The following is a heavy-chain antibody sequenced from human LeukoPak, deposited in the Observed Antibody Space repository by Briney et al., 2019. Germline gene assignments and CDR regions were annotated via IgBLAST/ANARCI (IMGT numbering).Heavy chain of an antibody. D-gene: IGHD5-18*01. V-gene: IGHV3-21*06. J-gene: IGHJ4*02. Sequence: GGSLRLSCAASGFTFNTYNMNWVRQAPGKGLEWVSSISSSSSYIYYADSVKGRFTISRDNAKNSLFLQMNDLRLEDTAVYYCARTARHLDYWGQGTLVTVSS. CDR2: ISSSSSYI. CDR1: GFTFNTYN. CDR3: ARTARHLDY.